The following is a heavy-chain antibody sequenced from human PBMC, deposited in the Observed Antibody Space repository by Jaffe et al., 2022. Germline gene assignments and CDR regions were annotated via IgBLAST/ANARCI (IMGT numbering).Heavy chain of an antibody. CDR1: GFTFSSYA. J-gene: IGHJ3*02. Sequence: EVQLLESGGDLVQPGGSLRLSCAASGFTFSSYAMSWVRQAPGKGLEWVSTISGSGGNTYYADSVKGRFIISRDNSKNTLFLQMNSLTAEDTAVYYCAKRVRRLPADAFDIWGQGTVVTVSS. CDR2: ISGSGGNT. CDR3: AKRVRRLPADAFDI. V-gene: IGHV3-23*01.